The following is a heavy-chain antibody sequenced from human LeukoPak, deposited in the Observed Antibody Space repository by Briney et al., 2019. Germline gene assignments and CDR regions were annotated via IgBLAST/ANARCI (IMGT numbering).Heavy chain of an antibody. CDR1: GFTFRSYE. CDR3: ARAGMDGRGYYQGFHY. J-gene: IGHJ4*02. CDR2: IRSSGTTI. D-gene: IGHD3-22*01. Sequence: GGSLRLSCTASGFTFRSYEMNWVRQAPGMGLEWVSYIRSSGTTINYTDSMKGRFTNPQDNAKNSLYLQMNSLRGEDTALYYCARAGMDGRGYYQGFHYWGQGTLVTVSS. V-gene: IGHV3-48*03.